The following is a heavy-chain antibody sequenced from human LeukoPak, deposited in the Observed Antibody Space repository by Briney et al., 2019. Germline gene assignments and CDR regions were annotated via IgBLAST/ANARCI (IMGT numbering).Heavy chain of an antibody. Sequence: GGSLRLSCAASGFTFNDYYMSWIRQAPGKGLEWVSYISSSGTYTNYVDSVKGRFTISRDNAKNSLYLQMNSLRAEDTAVYFCASCSSCYEYYYYGKDVWGKGTTVTVSS. CDR1: GFTFNDYY. CDR3: ASCSSCYEYYYYGKDV. D-gene: IGHD2-15*01. CDR2: ISSSGTYT. V-gene: IGHV3-11*06. J-gene: IGHJ6*04.